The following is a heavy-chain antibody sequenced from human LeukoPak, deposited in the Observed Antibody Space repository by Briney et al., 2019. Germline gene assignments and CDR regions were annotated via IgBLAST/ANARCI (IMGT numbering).Heavy chain of an antibody. CDR3: AREPIIAARQVVGLGY. Sequence: SVKVSCKASGGTFSSYAISWVRQAPGQGLEWMGGIIPIFGTANYAQKFQGRVTMTRDTSTSTVYMELSSLRSEDTAVYYCAREPIIAARQVVGLGYWGQGTLVSVSS. D-gene: IGHD6-6*01. CDR1: GGTFSSYA. V-gene: IGHV1-69*05. J-gene: IGHJ4*02. CDR2: IIPIFGTA.